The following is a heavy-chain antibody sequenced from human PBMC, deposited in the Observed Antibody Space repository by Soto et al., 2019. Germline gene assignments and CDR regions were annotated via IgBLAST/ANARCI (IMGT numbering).Heavy chain of an antibody. D-gene: IGHD3-3*01. J-gene: IGHJ4*02. CDR3: VREVYYDFWSGFNTHPYYFDY. Sequence: GGSLRLSCAASGFPFSRKTMHWVRQAPGKGLEWVAAITDDGTNKYYADSVKGRFTISRDNSKNTLYLQMSSLRAEDTAVYFCVREVYYDFWSGFNTHPYYFDYWGQGTLVTVSS. CDR1: GFPFSRKT. CDR2: ITDDGTNK. V-gene: IGHV3-30*04.